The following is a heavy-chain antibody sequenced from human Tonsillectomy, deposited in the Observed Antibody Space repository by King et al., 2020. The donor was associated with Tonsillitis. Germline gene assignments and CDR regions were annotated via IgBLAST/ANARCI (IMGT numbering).Heavy chain of an antibody. CDR1: GGTFSSYA. Sequence: QLVQSGAEVKKPGSSVKVSCKASGGTFSSYAISWVRQAPGQGLEWMGGIIPIFGTANYAQKFQGRVTITADESPSTAYMELSSLRSEDTAVYYCATYYYDSSGYRYAFDIWGQGTMVTVSS. J-gene: IGHJ3*02. CDR2: IIPIFGTA. CDR3: ATYYYDSSGYRYAFDI. D-gene: IGHD3-22*01. V-gene: IGHV1-69*12.